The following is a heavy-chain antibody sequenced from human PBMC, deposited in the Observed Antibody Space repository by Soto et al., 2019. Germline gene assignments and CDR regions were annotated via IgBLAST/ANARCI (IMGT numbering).Heavy chain of an antibody. CDR2: IYYSGST. Sequence: SETLSLTCTVSGGSISSYYWSWIRQPPGKGLEWIGYIYYSGSTNYNPSLKSRVTISVDTSKNQFSLKLSSVTAADTAVYYCARHRGPYYMTTELDYWGQGTLVTVSS. V-gene: IGHV4-59*08. J-gene: IGHJ4*02. CDR1: GGSISSYY. D-gene: IGHD4-17*01. CDR3: ARHRGPYYMTTELDY.